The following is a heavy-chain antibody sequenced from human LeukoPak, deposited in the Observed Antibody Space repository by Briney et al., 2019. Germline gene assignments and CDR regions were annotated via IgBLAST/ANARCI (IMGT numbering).Heavy chain of an antibody. V-gene: IGHV4-30-4*01. CDR2: IYYSGST. J-gene: IGHJ4*02. Sequence: SETLSLTCTVSGGSISSGDYYWSWIRQPPGKGLEWIGYIYYSGSTYYNPSLKSRATISVDTSKNQFSLKLNSVTAADTAVHYCARTGGTIDYWGQGTLVTVSS. CDR3: ARTGGTIDY. CDR1: GGSISSGDYY. D-gene: IGHD2-8*02.